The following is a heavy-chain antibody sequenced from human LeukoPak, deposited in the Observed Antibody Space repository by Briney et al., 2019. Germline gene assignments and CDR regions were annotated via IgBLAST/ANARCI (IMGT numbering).Heavy chain of an antibody. CDR1: GGSISSGGYY. CDR2: IYYSGST. Sequence: SQTLSLTCAVSGGSISSGGYYWSWIRQHPGKGLEWIGYIYYSGSTYYNPSLKSRVTISVDTSKNQFSLKLSSVTAADTAVYYCAREGGYCSGGSCYFGRFDPWGQGTLVTVSS. J-gene: IGHJ5*02. CDR3: AREGGYCSGGSCYFGRFDP. D-gene: IGHD2-15*01. V-gene: IGHV4-31*11.